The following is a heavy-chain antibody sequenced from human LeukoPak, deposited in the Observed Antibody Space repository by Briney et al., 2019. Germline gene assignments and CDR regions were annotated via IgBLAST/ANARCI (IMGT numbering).Heavy chain of an antibody. CDR1: GFTFSDYY. D-gene: IGHD2-8*01. CDR2: ISSSGSTI. CDR3: ARDSPGVLMVYAPHFDT. V-gene: IGHV3-11*01. J-gene: IGHJ4*02. Sequence: GGSLRLSCAASGFTFSDYYMSWIRQAPGKGLEWVSYISSSGSTIYYADSVKGRFTISRDNAKNSLYLQMNSLRAEDTAVYYCARDSPGVLMVYAPHFDTGAREPWSPSPQ.